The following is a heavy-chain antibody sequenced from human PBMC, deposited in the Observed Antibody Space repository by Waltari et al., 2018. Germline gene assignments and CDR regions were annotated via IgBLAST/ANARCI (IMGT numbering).Heavy chain of an antibody. Sequence: EVQLVESGGGLIQPGGSLRLSCAASGFTVSSNYMSWVRQAPGKGLEWVSVIYSDGSTYYADSVKGRFTISRDNSKNTLYLQMNSLRAEDTAVYYCALAAAGTQFDYWGQGTLVTVSS. D-gene: IGHD6-13*01. J-gene: IGHJ4*02. CDR1: GFTVSSNY. CDR3: ALAAAGTQFDY. CDR2: IYSDGST. V-gene: IGHV3-53*01.